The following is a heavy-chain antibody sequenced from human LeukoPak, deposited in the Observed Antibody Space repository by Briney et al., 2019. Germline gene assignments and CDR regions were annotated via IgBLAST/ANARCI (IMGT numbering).Heavy chain of an antibody. D-gene: IGHD2-2*01. CDR1: GGSFSGYY. V-gene: IGHV4-34*01. Sequence: SETLSLTCAVYGGSFSGYYWSWIRQPPGKGLEWIGEINHSGSTNYNPSLKGRVTISVDTSKNQFSLKLSSVTAADTAVYYCARGFCSSTSCRYYYYYGMDVWGQGTTVTVSS. CDR3: ARGFCSSTSCRYYYYYGMDV. CDR2: INHSGST. J-gene: IGHJ6*02.